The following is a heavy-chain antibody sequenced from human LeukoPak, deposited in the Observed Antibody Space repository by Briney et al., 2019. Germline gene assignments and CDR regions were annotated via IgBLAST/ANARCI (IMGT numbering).Heavy chain of an antibody. Sequence: ASVKVSCKASGYTFTGFHIHCVRQAPGQGLEWMVWINPNNGGTNYTLNFQGRVTMTRDTKVSTAYMKLSSLTSDATAVYFCARGSGYNWFDPWGQGTLVTVSS. J-gene: IGHJ5*02. CDR1: GYTFTGFH. CDR3: ARGSGYNWFDP. V-gene: IGHV1-2*02. CDR2: INPNNGGT.